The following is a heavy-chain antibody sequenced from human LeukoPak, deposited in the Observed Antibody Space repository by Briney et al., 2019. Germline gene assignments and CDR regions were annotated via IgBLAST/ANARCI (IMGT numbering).Heavy chain of an antibody. CDR3: ASPVRYCSGGSCWYYFDY. CDR1: GYTFTGYY. CDR2: INPNSGGT. Sequence: ASVKVSCTASGYTFTGYYMHWVGQAPGQGLEWMGWINPNSGGTNYAQKFQGRVTMTRDTSISTAYMELSRLRSDDTAVYYCASPVRYCSGGSCWYYFDYWGQGTLVTVSS. V-gene: IGHV1-2*02. D-gene: IGHD2-15*01. J-gene: IGHJ4*02.